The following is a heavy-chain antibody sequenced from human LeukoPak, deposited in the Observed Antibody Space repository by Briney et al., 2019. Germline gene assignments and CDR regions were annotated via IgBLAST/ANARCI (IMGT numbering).Heavy chain of an antibody. CDR2: IKQDGSEK. Sequence: GGSLRLSCAASGFTTSSYWMSWVRQAPGTGLEWVANIKQDGSEKYYVDSVKGRFTISRDNAKNSLYLQMNSLRAEDTAVYYCAGSIAATYYFDYWGQGTLVTVSS. CDR3: AGSIAATYYFDY. J-gene: IGHJ4*02. V-gene: IGHV3-7*03. CDR1: GFTTSSYW. D-gene: IGHD6-6*01.